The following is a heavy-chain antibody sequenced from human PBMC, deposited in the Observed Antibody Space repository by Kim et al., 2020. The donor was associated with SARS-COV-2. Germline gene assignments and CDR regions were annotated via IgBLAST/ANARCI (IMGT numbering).Heavy chain of an antibody. V-gene: IGHV3-23*01. CDR3: AKSPVHSGSTYYFDY. Sequence: GGSLRLSCAASGFTFSSYAMSWVRQAPGKGLEWVSAISGSGGSTYYADSVKGRFTISRDNSKNTLYLQMNSLRAEDTAVYYCAKSPVHSGSTYYFDYWGQGTLVTVSS. J-gene: IGHJ4*02. CDR1: GFTFSSYA. CDR2: ISGSGGST. D-gene: IGHD1-26*01.